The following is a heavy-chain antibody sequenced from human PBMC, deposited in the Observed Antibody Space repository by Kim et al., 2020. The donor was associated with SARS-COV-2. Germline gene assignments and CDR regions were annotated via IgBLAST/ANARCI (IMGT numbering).Heavy chain of an antibody. V-gene: IGHV1-18*01. CDR3: ARANPRITMIVVVTSLSWFDP. J-gene: IGHJ5*02. Sequence: ASVKVSCKASGYTFTSYGISWVRQAPGQGLEWMGWISAYNGNTNYAQKLQGRVTMTTDTSTSTAYMELRSLRSDDTAVYYCARANPRITMIVVVTSLSWFDPWGQGTLVTVSS. CDR1: GYTFTSYG. D-gene: IGHD3-22*01. CDR2: ISAYNGNT.